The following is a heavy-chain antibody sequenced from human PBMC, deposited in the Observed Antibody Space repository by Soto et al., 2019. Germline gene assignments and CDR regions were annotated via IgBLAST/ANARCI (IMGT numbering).Heavy chain of an antibody. V-gene: IGHV3-48*01. J-gene: IGHJ4*02. Sequence: SLRLSCAASGFTFSSYSMNWVRQAPGKGLEWVSYISSSSSTIYYADSVKGRFTISRDNAKNSLYLQMNSLRAEDTAVYYCARDIVATIYYFDYWGQGTLVTVSS. CDR1: GFTFSSYS. CDR3: ARDIVATIYYFDY. D-gene: IGHD5-12*01. CDR2: ISSSSSTI.